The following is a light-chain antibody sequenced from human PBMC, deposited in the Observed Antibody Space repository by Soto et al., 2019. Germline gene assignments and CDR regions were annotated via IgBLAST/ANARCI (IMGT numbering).Light chain of an antibody. Sequence: QSALTQPASVSGSPGQSITIPCTGTSSDVGGYNYVSWYQQHPGKAPKLMIYEVSNRPSGVSNRFSGSKSGNTASLTISGLQAEDEADYYCSSYTSNSTVVFGGGTKVTVL. CDR2: EVS. CDR3: SSYTSNSTVV. J-gene: IGLJ2*01. V-gene: IGLV2-14*01. CDR1: SSDVGGYNY.